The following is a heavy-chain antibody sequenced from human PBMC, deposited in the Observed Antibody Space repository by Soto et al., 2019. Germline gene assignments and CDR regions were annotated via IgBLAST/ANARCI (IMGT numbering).Heavy chain of an antibody. Sequence: ESGGGLVQPGGSVRLSCAASGFTFSSYWMSWVRQAPGKGLEWVANIKQDGSEKYYVDSVKGRFTISRDNAKNSLYLQMNSLRAEDTAVYYCARDAKAAAGTWYYFDYWGQGTLVTVSS. V-gene: IGHV3-7*03. CDR2: IKQDGSEK. CDR1: GFTFSSYW. CDR3: ARDAKAAAGTWYYFDY. D-gene: IGHD6-13*01. J-gene: IGHJ4*02.